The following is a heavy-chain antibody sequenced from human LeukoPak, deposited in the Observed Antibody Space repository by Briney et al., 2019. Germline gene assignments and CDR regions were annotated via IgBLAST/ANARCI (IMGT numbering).Heavy chain of an antibody. Sequence: ASVKVSCKATSRISWVRQAPGQGLEWMGWIGTYGGDTYYAQKFQGRITVTTDTSTSTVYMELRNLRSDDTAVYYCAKNRYQLLPIFDYWGQGTLVTVSS. D-gene: IGHD2-2*01. CDR3: AKNRYQLLPIFDY. CDR2: IGTYGGDT. V-gene: IGHV1-18*01. CDR1: TSR. J-gene: IGHJ4*02.